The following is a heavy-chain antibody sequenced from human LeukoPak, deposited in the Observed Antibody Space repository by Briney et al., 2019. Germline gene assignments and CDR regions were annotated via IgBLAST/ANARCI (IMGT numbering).Heavy chain of an antibody. CDR3: ARGIAAAVEVDY. CDR2: IYYSGST. CDR1: GGSISSYY. V-gene: IGHV4-59*01. J-gene: IGHJ4*02. D-gene: IGHD6-13*01. Sequence: SETLSLTCTVSGGSISSYYWSWIRQPPGKGLEWSGYIYYSGSTNYNPSLKSRVTISVDTSKNQFSLKLSSVTAADTAVYYCARGIAAAVEVDYWGQGTLVTVSS.